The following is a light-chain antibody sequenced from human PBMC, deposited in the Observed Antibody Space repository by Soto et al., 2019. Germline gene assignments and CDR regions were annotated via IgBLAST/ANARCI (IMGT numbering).Light chain of an antibody. V-gene: IGKV3-20*01. CDR3: QQYGSSPPFT. CDR2: SSS. CDR1: QSLSSSF. Sequence: EIVLTQSPGTLSLSPGERAILSCRASQSLSSSFLAWYQQKPGQAPRLLIYSSSNRATGIPDRFSGSGSGTDFTLTISRLEPADFAVYYCQQYGSSPPFTFGPGTKVDIK. J-gene: IGKJ3*01.